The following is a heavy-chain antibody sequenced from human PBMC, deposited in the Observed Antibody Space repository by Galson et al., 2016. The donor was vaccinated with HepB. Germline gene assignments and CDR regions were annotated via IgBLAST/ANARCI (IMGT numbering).Heavy chain of an antibody. CDR2: INPSGGST. Sequence: SVKVSCKASGYTFTSYYMHWVRQAPGQGLEWMAIINPSGGSTSYAQKFQGRVTMTRDTSTSTVYMELSSLRSEDTAVYYCARDRHIVVVPAALSLDAFDIWGQGTMVTVSS. V-gene: IGHV1-46*01. D-gene: IGHD2-2*01. J-gene: IGHJ3*02. CDR3: ARDRHIVVVPAALSLDAFDI. CDR1: GYTFTSYY.